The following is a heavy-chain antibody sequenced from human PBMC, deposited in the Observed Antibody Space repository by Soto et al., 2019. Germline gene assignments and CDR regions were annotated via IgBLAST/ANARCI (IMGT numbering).Heavy chain of an antibody. V-gene: IGHV3-30-3*01. CDR1: GFIFSAYT. D-gene: IGHD5-12*01. CDR3: VRDGHSGRSDGVDI. Sequence: QMQLVESGGGVVQPGRSLRLSCAASGFIFSAYTMHWVRQVPGKGLEWVAVISYDGNSEYFTDSVKGRFTISRDNSKNTLYVQMNSLRAKDSDLYYCVRDGHSGRSDGVDIWGRGTMVTVSS. CDR2: ISYDGNSE. J-gene: IGHJ3*02.